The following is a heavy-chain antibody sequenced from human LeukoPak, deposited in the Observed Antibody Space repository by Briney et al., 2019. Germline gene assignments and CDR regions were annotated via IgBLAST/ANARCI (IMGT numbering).Heavy chain of an antibody. Sequence: PSETLSLTCTVSGGTVSSCSYYGLWIRQPPGKGLEWLGYIYYSGSTNYNPSLKSRVTISLDTSKNQFSLQLSSVTAADTAVYYCARPSFEYSSTGDFDYWGQGTLVTVSS. CDR2: IYYSGST. D-gene: IGHD6-6*01. CDR3: ARPSFEYSSTGDFDY. V-gene: IGHV4-61*01. CDR1: GGTVSSCSYY. J-gene: IGHJ4*02.